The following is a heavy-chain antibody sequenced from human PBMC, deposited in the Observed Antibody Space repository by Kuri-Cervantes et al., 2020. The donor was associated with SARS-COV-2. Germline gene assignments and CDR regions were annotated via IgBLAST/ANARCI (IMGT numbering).Heavy chain of an antibody. Sequence: ASVKVSCKASGYIFTSYYMHWVRQAPGQGLEWMGIINPSGGSTSYAQKFQGRVTMTRDTSTSTVYMELSSLRSEDTAVYYCARASRTGPYLLGRCSSYYFDYWGQGTLVTVSS. V-gene: IGHV1-46*01. J-gene: IGHJ4*02. D-gene: IGHD3/OR15-3a*01. CDR2: INPSGGST. CDR3: ARASRTGPYLLGRCSSYYFDY. CDR1: GYIFTSYY.